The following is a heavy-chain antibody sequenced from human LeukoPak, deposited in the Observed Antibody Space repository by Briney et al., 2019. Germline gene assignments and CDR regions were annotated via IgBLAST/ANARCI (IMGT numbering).Heavy chain of an antibody. CDR1: GYTLTELS. Sequence: ASVKVSCKVSGYTLTELSMHWVRQAPGKGLEWMGGFDPEDGETIYAQKFQGRVTMTEDTSTDTANMELSSLRSEDTAVYYCATIVIYDILTGYYNKAFDIWGQGTMVTVSS. J-gene: IGHJ3*02. D-gene: IGHD3-9*01. CDR2: FDPEDGET. CDR3: ATIVIYDILTGYYNKAFDI. V-gene: IGHV1-24*01.